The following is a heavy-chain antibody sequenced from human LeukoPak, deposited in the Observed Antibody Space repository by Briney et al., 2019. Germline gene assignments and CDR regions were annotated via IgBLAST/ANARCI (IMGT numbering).Heavy chain of an antibody. J-gene: IGHJ3*02. CDR3: ARGSPTYYDFWSGYSGGDAFDI. Sequence: ASVKVSCKASGYTFTSYYMHWVRQAPGQGLEWMGIINPSGGSTSYARKFQGRVTMTRDMSTSTVYMELSSLRSEDTAVYYCARGSPTYYDFWSGYSGGDAFDIWGQGTMVTVSS. V-gene: IGHV1-46*01. CDR1: GYTFTSYY. CDR2: INPSGGST. D-gene: IGHD3-3*01.